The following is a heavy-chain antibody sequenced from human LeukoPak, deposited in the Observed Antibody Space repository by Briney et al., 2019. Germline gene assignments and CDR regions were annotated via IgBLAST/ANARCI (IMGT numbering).Heavy chain of an antibody. CDR3: ARRAGAYSHPYDY. CDR2: ITTSSSYT. Sequence: PGGSLRLSCEASGFSFSSYNMDWVRQTPGKGLEWISSITTSSSYTFYADSVKGRFTISRDNAMNSLYLQMNSLTAEDTAVYYCARRAGAYSHPYDYWGQGTLVTVSS. CDR1: GFSFSSYN. J-gene: IGHJ4*02. D-gene: IGHD4/OR15-4a*01. V-gene: IGHV3-21*01.